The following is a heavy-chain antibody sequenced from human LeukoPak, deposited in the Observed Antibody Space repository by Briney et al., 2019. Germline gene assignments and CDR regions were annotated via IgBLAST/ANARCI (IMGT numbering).Heavy chain of an antibody. CDR1: GGSISNSNYY. Sequence: SETLSLTCTVSGGSISNSNYYWGWIRQPPGKGLEWIGSIYYSGTTYYNPSLKSRVTISADTSKDQFSLKLASVTAADTAVYYCATGYSSTWYYFDYWGQGTLVTVSS. J-gene: IGHJ4*02. D-gene: IGHD6-13*01. CDR2: IYYSGTT. CDR3: ATGYSSTWYYFDY. V-gene: IGHV4-39*07.